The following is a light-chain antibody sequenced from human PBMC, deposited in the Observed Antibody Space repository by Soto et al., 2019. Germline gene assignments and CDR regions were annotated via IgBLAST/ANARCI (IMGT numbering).Light chain of an antibody. CDR2: GAS. CDR3: QQYSDWPPTYT. J-gene: IGKJ2*01. Sequence: EIVMTQSPATLSVSPGGRATLSCRASQSVNTKLAWYQHKPGQPPRLLISGASARATDVPARFSGSGSGTDFTLTISSLQSEDFAVYYCQQYSDWPPTYTFGQGTKLEI. V-gene: IGKV3-15*01. CDR1: QSVNTK.